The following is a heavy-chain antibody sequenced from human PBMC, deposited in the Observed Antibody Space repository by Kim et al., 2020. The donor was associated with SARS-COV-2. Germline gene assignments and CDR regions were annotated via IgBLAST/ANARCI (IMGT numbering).Heavy chain of an antibody. D-gene: IGHD2-15*01. CDR2: VFHSGRS. Sequence: SETLSLTCTVSGGPITSDSHYWACIRQPPGKGLEWIGSVFHSGRSYYNPSLRGRVTIPVDTSKNQFSLQLSSVTAADTAIYYCARHPPLLHWGQGTLIT. J-gene: IGHJ4*02. V-gene: IGHV4-39*01. CDR3: ARHPPLLH. CDR1: GGPITSDSHY.